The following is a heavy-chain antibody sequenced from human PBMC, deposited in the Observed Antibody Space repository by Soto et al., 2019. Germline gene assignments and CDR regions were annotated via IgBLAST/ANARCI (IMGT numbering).Heavy chain of an antibody. D-gene: IGHD2-2*01. CDR3: ARGIVQAATTVEDYYGMDV. Sequence: ASVKVSCKASGYTFTGYYMHWVRQAPGQGLEWMGWINPNSGGTNYAQKFQGWVTMTRDTSISTAYMELSRLRSDDTAVYYCARGIVQAATTVEDYYGMDVWGQGTTVNVSS. J-gene: IGHJ6*02. CDR1: GYTFTGYY. CDR2: INPNSGGT. V-gene: IGHV1-2*04.